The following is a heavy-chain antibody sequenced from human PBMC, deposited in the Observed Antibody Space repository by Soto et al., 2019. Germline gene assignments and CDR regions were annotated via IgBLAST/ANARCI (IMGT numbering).Heavy chain of an antibody. V-gene: IGHV5-51*01. CDR3: AKLGPPTASYYYYYGMAV. CDR1: VYSFTSSW. Sequence: PGWCLQISCTRSVYSFTSSWSGGVLGSPVEGLEWMVIIYPGEADTRYSPSFQGQVTISADKSISTAYLQWSSLKASDTAMYYCAKLGPPTASYYYYYGMAVWGQGTTVTSP. D-gene: IGHD1-26*01. J-gene: IGHJ6*02. CDR2: IYPGEADT.